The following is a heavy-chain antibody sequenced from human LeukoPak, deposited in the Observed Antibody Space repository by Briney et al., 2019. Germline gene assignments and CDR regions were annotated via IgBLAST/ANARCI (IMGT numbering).Heavy chain of an antibody. CDR2: ISGSGGST. Sequence: GGSLRLSCTASGFTFSVYAMIWVRQAPEKGLEWVSGISGSGGSTYYADSVKGRFTISRDNSKNTLYLQMNSLRAEDTAVYYCAKAWSADFWSGYFTWFDPWGQGTLVTVSS. J-gene: IGHJ5*02. V-gene: IGHV3-23*01. CDR3: AKAWSADFWSGYFTWFDP. CDR1: GFTFSVYA. D-gene: IGHD3-3*01.